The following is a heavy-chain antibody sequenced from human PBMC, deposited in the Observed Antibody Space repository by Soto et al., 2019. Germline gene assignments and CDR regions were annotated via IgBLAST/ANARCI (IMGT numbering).Heavy chain of an antibody. CDR2: ISYDGSNK. V-gene: IGHV3-30*18. CDR1: GFTFSSYG. Sequence: GSLRLSCAASGFTFSSYGMHWVRQAPGKGLEWVAVISYDGSNKYYADSVKGRFTISRDNSKNTLYLQMNSLRAEDTAVYYCAKDPRYYDILTGYSYYFDYWGQGTLVTVSS. D-gene: IGHD3-9*01. CDR3: AKDPRYYDILTGYSYYFDY. J-gene: IGHJ4*02.